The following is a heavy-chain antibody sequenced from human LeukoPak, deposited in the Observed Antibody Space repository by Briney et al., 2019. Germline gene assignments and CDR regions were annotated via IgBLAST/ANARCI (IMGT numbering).Heavy chain of an antibody. CDR1: GYSFTSYW. V-gene: IGHV5-51*01. D-gene: IGHD6-13*01. CDR3: ARGGSSWPDAFDI. Sequence: GESLKISCKGSGYSFTSYWSCWGRQMPGKGLEWMGIIYPGDSDTRYSPSFQGQVTISADKSISTAYLQWSSLKASDTAMYYCARGGSSWPDAFDIWGQGTMVTVSS. J-gene: IGHJ3*02. CDR2: IYPGDSDT.